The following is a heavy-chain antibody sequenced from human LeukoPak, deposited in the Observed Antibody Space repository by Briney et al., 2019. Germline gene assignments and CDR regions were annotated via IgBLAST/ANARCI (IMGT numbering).Heavy chain of an antibody. Sequence: GGSLRLSYAASGFTFSSYAMSWVRQAPGKGLEWVSAISGSGGSTYYADSVRGRFTLSRDNSRNTLYLQMNSLRVEDTANYYCAKLMADCSGGSCYRSPYDSWGQGTLVTVSS. CDR3: AKLMADCSGGSCYRSPYDS. D-gene: IGHD2-15*01. V-gene: IGHV3-23*01. CDR2: ISGSGGST. CDR1: GFTFSSYA. J-gene: IGHJ5*01.